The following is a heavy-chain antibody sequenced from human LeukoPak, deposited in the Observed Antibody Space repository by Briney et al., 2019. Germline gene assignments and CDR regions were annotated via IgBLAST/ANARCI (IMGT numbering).Heavy chain of an antibody. J-gene: IGHJ4*02. Sequence: GGSLGLSCAASGFTFSSYAMSWVRQAPGKGLEWVSGIRGSGGSTYYADSVKGRFTISRDNSKNTLYLHMNRLRAEDTAVYYCARDRLGRYCTTTSCHYLDYWGQGTLVTVSS. V-gene: IGHV3-23*01. CDR2: IRGSGGST. D-gene: IGHD2-2*01. CDR1: GFTFSSYA. CDR3: ARDRLGRYCTTTSCHYLDY.